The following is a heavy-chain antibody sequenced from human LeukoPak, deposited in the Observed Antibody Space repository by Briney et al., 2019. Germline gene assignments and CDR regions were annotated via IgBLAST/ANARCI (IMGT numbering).Heavy chain of an antibody. Sequence: PSETLSLTCTVPGGSISSSSYYWGWIRQPPGKGLEWIGSIYYSGSTYYNPSLKSRVTISVDTSKNQFSLKLSSVTAADTAVYYCARRGYDSSGYYYLVWGQGTLVTVSS. V-gene: IGHV4-39*01. J-gene: IGHJ4*02. CDR1: GGSISSSSYY. D-gene: IGHD3-22*01. CDR3: ARRGYDSSGYYYLV. CDR2: IYYSGST.